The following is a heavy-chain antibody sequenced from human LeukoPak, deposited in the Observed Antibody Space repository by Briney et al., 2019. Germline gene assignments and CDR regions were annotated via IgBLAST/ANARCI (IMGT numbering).Heavy chain of an antibody. D-gene: IGHD6-19*01. J-gene: IGHJ3*02. CDR3: ARVNESSGWFTRGDAFDI. Sequence: GESLRLSCVASGFAFSNHNMDWVRQAPGKGLEWVSYISGSGDAIFYADSVRGRFTISRDNAKNSVYLQMNSLRAEDTAVYYCARVNESSGWFTRGDAFDIWGQGTMVTVSS. CDR2: ISGSGDAI. V-gene: IGHV3-48*01. CDR1: GFAFSNHN.